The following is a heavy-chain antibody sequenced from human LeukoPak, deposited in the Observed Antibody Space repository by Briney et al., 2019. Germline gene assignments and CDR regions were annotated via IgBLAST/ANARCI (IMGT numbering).Heavy chain of an antibody. J-gene: IGHJ5*02. V-gene: IGHV3-30*02. CDR1: GFTFSSYG. CDR3: AKGPVPYSSSWYSWFDP. CDR2: IRYDGSNK. D-gene: IGHD6-13*01. Sequence: PGGCLRLSCAASGFTFSSYGMHWVRQAPGKGLEWVAFIRYDGSNKYYADSVKGRFTISRDNSKNTLYLQMNSLRAEDTAVYYCAKGPVPYSSSWYSWFDPWGQGTLVTVSS.